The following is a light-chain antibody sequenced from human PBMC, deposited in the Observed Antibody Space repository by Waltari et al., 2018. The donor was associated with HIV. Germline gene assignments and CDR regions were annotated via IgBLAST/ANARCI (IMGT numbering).Light chain of an antibody. J-gene: IGLJ3*02. CDR3: QTGGMGIVV. CDR1: SEHSNFA. CDR2: LNSDGSH. V-gene: IGLV4-69*01. Sequence: QIILTQSPSASASPGASVKLTCTLTSEHSNFAIAWLQQQPEKDPRYLMKLNSDGSHTKGDGIPDRVSGSSSGAGRYLGISSLRSDDEADYYCQTGGMGIVVFGGGTKLT.